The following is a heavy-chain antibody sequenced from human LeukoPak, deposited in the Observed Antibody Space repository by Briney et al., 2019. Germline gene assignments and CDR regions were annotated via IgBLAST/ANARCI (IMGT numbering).Heavy chain of an antibody. CDR2: IKRNTDGGTT. CDR1: GFTFSSYA. J-gene: IGHJ3*02. Sequence: PGGSLRLSYAASGFTFSSYAMRWVRQAPGKGLDWVGRIKRNTDGGTTDYAAPVKGRFTISRVDSKNTLYLQMNSLKTEDTAVYYCCTGEVVVTAMGAFDIWGQGTMVTVSS. D-gene: IGHD2-21*02. CDR3: CTGEVVVTAMGAFDI. V-gene: IGHV3-15*01.